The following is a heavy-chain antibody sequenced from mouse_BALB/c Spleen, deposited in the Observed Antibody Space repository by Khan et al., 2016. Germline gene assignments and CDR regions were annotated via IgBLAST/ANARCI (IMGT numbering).Heavy chain of an antibody. D-gene: IGHD2-3*01. V-gene: IGHV3-6*02. Sequence: EVQLQESGPGLVKPSQSLSLTCSVTGYSITSGYYWNWIRQFPGTKLEWMGYISYDGSNNYNPSLKNRFSLTRDPSKNQFFLKLNSVTTEDTARYYCAFYDGYYGLFDYWGQGTTLTVSS. CDR1: GYSITSGYY. CDR3: AFYDGYYGLFDY. CDR2: ISYDGSN. J-gene: IGHJ2*01.